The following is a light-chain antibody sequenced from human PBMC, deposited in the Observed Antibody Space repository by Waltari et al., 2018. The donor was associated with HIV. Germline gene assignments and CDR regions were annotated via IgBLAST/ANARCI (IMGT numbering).Light chain of an antibody. J-gene: IGLJ1*01. CDR2: DVN. CDR3: CAYAAGHVSYV. V-gene: IGLV2-11*01. Sequence: QSALTQPPSVSDSPGQSVSISCSGTTSHGVFYDCVSWSPQYPGKAHILIIFDVNQRPSGVPERFSGSKSGNTASLTISGLQTEDEADYFCCAYAAGHVSYVFGNGTAVAVL. CDR1: TSHGVFYDC.